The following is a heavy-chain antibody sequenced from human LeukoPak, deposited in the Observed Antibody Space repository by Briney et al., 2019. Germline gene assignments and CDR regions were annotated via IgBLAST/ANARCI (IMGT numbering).Heavy chain of an antibody. V-gene: IGHV3-23*01. D-gene: IGHD7-27*01. J-gene: IGHJ4*02. CDR2: ITTSDGNT. Sequence: GGSLRLSCEASKFTFSSYWMSWVRQAPGKGLEWVSPITTSDGNTYYADSVKGRFTVSRDNSKNTLFLQMNSLRAEDTAVYYCAKDGGLWVSAHWGDSWGRGTLVTVSS. CDR1: KFTFSSYW. CDR3: AKDGGLWVSAHWGDS.